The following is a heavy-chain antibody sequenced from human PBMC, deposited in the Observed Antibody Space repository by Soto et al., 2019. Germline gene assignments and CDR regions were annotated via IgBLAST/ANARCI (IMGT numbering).Heavy chain of an antibody. D-gene: IGHD6-19*01. CDR2: IDPSDSYT. CDR3: ARLRGGVAVASGDY. V-gene: IGHV5-10-1*01. J-gene: IGHJ4*02. CDR1: GYSFTSYW. Sequence: EVQLVQSGAEVKKPGESLRISCKGSGYSFTSYWINWVRQMPGKGLEWMGRIDPSDSYTHYSPSLQGHVTISVDKSISTAYLQWSSLKASDTAMYYCARLRGGVAVASGDYWGQGTLVTVSS.